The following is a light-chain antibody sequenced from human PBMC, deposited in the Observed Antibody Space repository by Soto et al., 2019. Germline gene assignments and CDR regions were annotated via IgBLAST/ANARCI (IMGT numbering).Light chain of an antibody. Sequence: EIVLTQSPGTLSLSPGERATLSCRASQSVSNNYLAWYQQKSGQAPRLLIYGASSRVAGIPDRFSGSGSGTDFTLTISRLEPEDFAVYYCQQYGSSPRTFGQGTKVEIK. CDR1: QSVSNNY. J-gene: IGKJ1*01. CDR3: QQYGSSPRT. V-gene: IGKV3-20*01. CDR2: GAS.